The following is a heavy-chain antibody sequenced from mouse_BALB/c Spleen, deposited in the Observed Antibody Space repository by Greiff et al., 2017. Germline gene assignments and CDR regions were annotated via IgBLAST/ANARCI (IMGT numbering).Heavy chain of an antibody. J-gene: IGHJ3*01. CDR3: TREGYYGSSPPWFAY. CDR2: IYPGNSDT. Sequence: VQLKQSGTVLARPGASVKMSCKASGYSFTSYWMHWVKQRPGQGLEWIGAIYPGNSDTSYNQKFKGKAKLTAVTSASTAYMELSSLTNEDSAVYYCTREGYYGSSPPWFAYWGQGTLVTVSA. CDR1: GYSFTSYW. V-gene: IGHV1-5*01. D-gene: IGHD1-1*01.